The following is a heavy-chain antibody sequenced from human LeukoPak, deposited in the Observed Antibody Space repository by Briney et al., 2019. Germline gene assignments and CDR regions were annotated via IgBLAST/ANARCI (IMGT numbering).Heavy chain of an antibody. D-gene: IGHD3-22*01. CDR2: ISGSGGST. CDR1: GIIFNSYD. J-gene: IGHJ3*02. CDR3: ARRVYYYDSSGYYYGHGVFDI. V-gene: IGHV3-23*01. Sequence: GGSLRLSCVASGIIFNSYDMSWIRQAPGKGLEWVSVISGSGGSTHNADSVKGRFTSSRDNSKNTLYLQMNSLRVEDTAVYYCARRVYYYDSSGYYYGHGVFDIWGQGTMVTVSS.